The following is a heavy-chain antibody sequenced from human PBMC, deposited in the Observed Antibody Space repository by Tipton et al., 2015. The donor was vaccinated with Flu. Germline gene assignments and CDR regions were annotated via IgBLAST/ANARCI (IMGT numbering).Heavy chain of an antibody. CDR1: GESISSGSYY. J-gene: IGHJ4*02. D-gene: IGHD3-16*01. CDR2: IYTSGST. CDR3: AAGGDTSKSRGDY. Sequence: TLSFTCTVSGESISSGSYYWSWTRQPAGKGLEWIGRIYTSGSTNYSPSLKSRVTISLDTSKNQFSLKLNSVTAADTAVYYCAAGGDTSKSRGDYWGQGALVAVSS. V-gene: IGHV4-61*02.